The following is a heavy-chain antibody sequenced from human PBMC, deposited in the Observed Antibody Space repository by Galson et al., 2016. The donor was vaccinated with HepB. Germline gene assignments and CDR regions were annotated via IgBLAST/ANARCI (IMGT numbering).Heavy chain of an antibody. Sequence: SLRLSCAASGFIFSNYNMNWVRQAPGKGLEWVSYISTRGGTRHYADSVKGRFTISRDNAKNSLYLQMKSLRDEDTAVYYCAGDFKGIAPAGGDVWGQGTTVIVSS. CDR3: AGDFKGIAPAGGDV. D-gene: IGHD6-13*01. V-gene: IGHV3-48*02. CDR2: ISTRGGTR. CDR1: GFIFSNYN. J-gene: IGHJ6*02.